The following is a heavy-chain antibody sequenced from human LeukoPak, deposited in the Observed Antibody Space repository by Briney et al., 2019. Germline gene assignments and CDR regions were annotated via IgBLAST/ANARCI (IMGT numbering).Heavy chain of an antibody. CDR3: ARGPVLRYFDWGAFDI. D-gene: IGHD3-9*01. V-gene: IGHV1-2*02. Sequence: ASVKVSCKASGYTFTNYYMHWVRQAPGQGLEWMGWINPNSGGTNYAQKFQGRVTMTRDTSISTAYMELSRLRSDDTAVYYCARGPVLRYFDWGAFDIWGQGTMVTVSS. CDR1: GYTFTNYY. CDR2: INPNSGGT. J-gene: IGHJ3*02.